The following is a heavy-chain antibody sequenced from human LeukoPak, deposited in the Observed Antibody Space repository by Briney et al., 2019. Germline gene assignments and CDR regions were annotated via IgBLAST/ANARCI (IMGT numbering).Heavy chain of an antibody. D-gene: IGHD2-15*01. CDR3: ARSPYCSGGSCYSWYFDY. V-gene: IGHV3-74*01. CDR1: GFTFSSFW. Sequence: GSLRLSCATSGFTFSSFWMHWVRQAPGKGLVGVSRINCDGSSTSYADSVKGRFTISRDNAKNTLYLQMNSLRAEDTAVYYCARSPYCSGGSCYSWYFDYWGQGTLVTVSS. J-gene: IGHJ4*02. CDR2: INCDGSST.